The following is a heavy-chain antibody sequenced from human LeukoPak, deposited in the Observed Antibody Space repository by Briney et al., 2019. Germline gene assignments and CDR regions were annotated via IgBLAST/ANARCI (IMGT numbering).Heavy chain of an antibody. CDR3: ARGRGGTYHY. Sequence: GGSLRLSCAASGFTFSNDRMHWVRQAPGKGLGWVSRINTDGSTTTYADSVKGRFTISRDNTKNTLYLQMNSLRVEDTAVYYCARGRGGTYHYWGQGTLVTVSS. CDR2: INTDGSTT. J-gene: IGHJ4*02. V-gene: IGHV3-74*01. D-gene: IGHD1-26*01. CDR1: GFTFSNDR.